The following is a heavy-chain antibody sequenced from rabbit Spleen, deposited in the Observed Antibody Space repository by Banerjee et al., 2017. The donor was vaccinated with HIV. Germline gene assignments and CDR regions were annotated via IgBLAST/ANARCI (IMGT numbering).Heavy chain of an antibody. CDR2: IYGGDIHST. D-gene: IGHD2-1*01. CDR1: GFSFNSDYY. Sequence: QEQLEESGGDLVKPGASLTLTCTASGFSFNSDYYICWVRQAQGKGLEWIACIYGGDIHSTAYASWAKGRFTISKTSSTTVTLQMTRLTAADTATYFCGRGSATMTMVITGYYLSLWGQGTLVTVS. CDR3: GRGSATMTMVITGYYLSL. J-gene: IGHJ3*01. V-gene: IGHV1S45*01.